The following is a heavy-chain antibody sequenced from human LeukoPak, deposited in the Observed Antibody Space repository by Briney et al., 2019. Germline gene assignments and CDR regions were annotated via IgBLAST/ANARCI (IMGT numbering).Heavy chain of an antibody. CDR2: INPSGGST. CDR3: AKEQQPCTTSCYTADY. CDR1: GYTFTSYY. D-gene: IGHD2-2*02. V-gene: IGHV1-46*01. Sequence: ASVKVSCKASGYTFTSYYMHWVRQAPGQGLEWMGIINPSGGSTSYAQKFQGRVTMTRDTSTSTVYMELSSLRSEDTAVYYCAKEQQPCTTSCYTADYWGQGTLVTVSS. J-gene: IGHJ4*02.